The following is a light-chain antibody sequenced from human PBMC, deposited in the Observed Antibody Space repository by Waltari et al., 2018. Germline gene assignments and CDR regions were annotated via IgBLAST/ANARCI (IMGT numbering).Light chain of an antibody. CDR2: GAS. Sequence: EIVMTQSPATLSVSPGERATLSCRASQSVSRHLAWYQQKPGQAPRLLSYGASTRATGIPARFSGSGSVTEFTLTISSMQSEDFAVYYCQQYNNWAYTFGQGTKLEIK. V-gene: IGKV3-15*01. J-gene: IGKJ2*01. CDR1: QSVSRH. CDR3: QQYNNWAYT.